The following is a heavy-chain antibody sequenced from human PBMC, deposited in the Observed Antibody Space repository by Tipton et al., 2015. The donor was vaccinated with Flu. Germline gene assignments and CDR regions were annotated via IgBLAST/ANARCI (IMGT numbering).Heavy chain of an antibody. V-gene: IGHV3-7*01. D-gene: IGHD3-22*01. CDR1: GFNISPHW. CDR3: ARGYNYDHYYYNGMDV. CDR2: IKPDGSET. J-gene: IGHJ6*02. Sequence: SLRLSCTAYGFNISPHWMTWVRQAPGKGLEWVANIKPDGSETYYVDSVKGRITISRDNPKNSLYLKMDSLRPEDTAVYYCARGYNYDHYYYNGMDVWGPGTTVTVSS.